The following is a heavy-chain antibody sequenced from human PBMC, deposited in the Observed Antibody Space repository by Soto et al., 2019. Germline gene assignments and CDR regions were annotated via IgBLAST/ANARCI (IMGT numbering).Heavy chain of an antibody. CDR2: TYYRSKWYN. CDR1: GDSVSSNSAA. J-gene: IGHJ6*02. V-gene: IGHV6-1*01. D-gene: IGHD4-4*01. CDR3: ARDSVGYSNMNYYGMDV. Sequence: SRTLSLTCTISGDSVSSNSAAWNWIRQSPSRGLEWLGRTYYRSKWYNDYAVSVKSRITVNPDTSKNQLSLQLNSVNNEDTAVYYCARDSVGYSNMNYYGMDVRGQG.